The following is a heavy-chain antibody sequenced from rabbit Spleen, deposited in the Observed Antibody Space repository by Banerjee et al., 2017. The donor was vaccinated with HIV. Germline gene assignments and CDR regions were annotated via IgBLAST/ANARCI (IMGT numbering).Heavy chain of an antibody. D-gene: IGHD2-1*01. Sequence: QEQLVESGGGLVQPEGSLTLTCTASGVSFSSYYYMCWVRQAPGKGLEWIACIDSGSSGFTYFATWAKGRFTISRTSSTTVALQMTSLTAADTATYFCARSDDNNAYYGMDLWGPGTLVTVS. CDR3: ARSDDNNAYYGMDL. J-gene: IGHJ6*01. V-gene: IGHV1S45*01. CDR2: IDSGSSGFT. CDR1: GVSFSSYYY.